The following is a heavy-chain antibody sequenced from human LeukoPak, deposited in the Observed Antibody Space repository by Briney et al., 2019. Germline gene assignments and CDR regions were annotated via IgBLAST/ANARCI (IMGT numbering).Heavy chain of an antibody. Sequence: SETLSLTCTVSGGSISSYYWSWIRQPPGKGLEWIGYIYYSGSTNYNPSLKSRVTISVDTSKNQFSLKLSSVTAADTAVYYCAREMYDSSGYSEYNWFDPRGQGTLVTVSS. J-gene: IGHJ5*02. V-gene: IGHV4-59*12. CDR3: AREMYDSSGYSEYNWFDP. CDR2: IYYSGST. CDR1: GGSISSYY. D-gene: IGHD3-22*01.